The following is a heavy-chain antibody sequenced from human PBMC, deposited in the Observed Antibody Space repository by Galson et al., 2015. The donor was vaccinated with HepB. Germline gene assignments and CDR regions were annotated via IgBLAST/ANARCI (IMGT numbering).Heavy chain of an antibody. V-gene: IGHV4-34*01. Sequence: SETLSLTCAVSGGSFSGYYWSWIRQTPGKGLEWIGEINSRGSTKYNPSLKSRVSASVDMSKNQFSLRLSSVTAADTAVYYCARVPPLTTGIHDHDYGMDVWGQGTTVTVSS. CDR1: GGSFSGYY. J-gene: IGHJ6*02. CDR2: INSRGST. CDR3: ARVPPLTTGIHDHDYGMDV. D-gene: IGHD1-1*01.